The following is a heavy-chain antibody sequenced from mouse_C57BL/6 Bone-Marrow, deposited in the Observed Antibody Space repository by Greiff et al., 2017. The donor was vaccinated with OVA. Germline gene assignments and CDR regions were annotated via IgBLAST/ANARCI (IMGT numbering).Heavy chain of an antibody. CDR1: GFNIKDDY. CDR2: IDPENGDT. CDR3: TTGITTVVATERLYYAMDY. Sequence: VQLQQSGAELVRPGASVKLSCTASGFNIKDDYMHWVKQRPEQGLEWIGWIDPENGDTEYASKFQGKATITADTSSNTAYLQLSSLTSEDTAVYYCTTGITTVVATERLYYAMDYWGQGTSVTVSS. D-gene: IGHD1-1*01. J-gene: IGHJ4*01. V-gene: IGHV14-4*01.